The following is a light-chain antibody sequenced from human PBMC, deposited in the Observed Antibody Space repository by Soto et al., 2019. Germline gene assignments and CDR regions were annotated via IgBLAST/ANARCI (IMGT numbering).Light chain of an antibody. J-gene: IGKJ5*01. CDR2: DAS. CDR3: QQRSNWPPSIT. V-gene: IGKV3-11*01. CDR1: QSVSSY. Sequence: DIVLTQSPATQSYSTGAIPSLCCXXXQSVSSYLAWYQQKPGQAPRLLIYDASNRATGIPARFSGSGSGTDFTLTISSLEPEDFAVYYCQQRSNWPPSITFGQGTRLEIK.